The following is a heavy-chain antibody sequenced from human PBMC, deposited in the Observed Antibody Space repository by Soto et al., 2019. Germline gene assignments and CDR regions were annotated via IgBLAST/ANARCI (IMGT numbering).Heavy chain of an antibody. CDR2: ISGYNGNT. V-gene: IGHV1-18*01. Sequence: QVQLVQSGAEVKKPGASVKVSCKASGYTFTRFGINWVRQAPGQGLEWMGWISGYNGNTNTAENFQGRVTMTTDTSATTAYMELRSLRSGDAAFYYCARGFEAGGQLVGGFDYWGQGTLVTVSS. J-gene: IGHJ4*02. CDR3: ARGFEAGGQLVGGFDY. CDR1: GYTFTRFG. D-gene: IGHD6-6*01.